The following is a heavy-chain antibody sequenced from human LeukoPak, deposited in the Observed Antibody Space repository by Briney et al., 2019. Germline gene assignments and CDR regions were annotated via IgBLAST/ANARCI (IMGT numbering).Heavy chain of an antibody. Sequence: PSETLSLTCTVSGGSISTYYWSWIRQPPGKGLEWIRYIDNSGSTNYNPSLKSRLTMSVDTSKNQFSLNLSSVTAADTAVYYCARADPTQGYCSGGSCYGKIDYWGQGTLVTVSS. CDR1: GGSISTYY. CDR2: IDNSGST. J-gene: IGHJ4*02. V-gene: IGHV4-59*01. CDR3: ARADPTQGYCSGGSCYGKIDY. D-gene: IGHD2-15*01.